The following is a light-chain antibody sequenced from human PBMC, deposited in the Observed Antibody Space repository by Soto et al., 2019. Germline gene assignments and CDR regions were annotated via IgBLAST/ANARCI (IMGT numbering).Light chain of an antibody. CDR1: QSVRNTY. CDR2: DAS. J-gene: IGKJ3*01. Sequence: DIVLTQSPGTLSLSPGERATLSCRASQSVRNTYLAWYQQKPGQAPRLLIYDASGRATGIPDRFSGSGSGTDFTLTISRLEPEDLAVYYCQQYGSAPGLITFGPGTKVDIK. CDR3: QQYGSAPGLIT. V-gene: IGKV3-20*01.